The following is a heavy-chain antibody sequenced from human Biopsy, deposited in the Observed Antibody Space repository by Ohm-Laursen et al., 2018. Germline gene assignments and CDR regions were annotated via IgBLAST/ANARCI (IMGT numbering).Heavy chain of an antibody. D-gene: IGHD3-10*01. CDR2: IYNTETT. CDR3: ARHPTGFWFDP. J-gene: IGHJ2*01. V-gene: IGHV4-59*05. CDR1: GGSISSYY. Sequence: TLSLTCTVSGGSISSYYWSWIRQPPGKGLEWIGSIYNTETTFYNPSLKSRVTISVDTSTNQFSLKVSSVTAADTALYFCARHPTGFWFDPWGRGTLVTVSS.